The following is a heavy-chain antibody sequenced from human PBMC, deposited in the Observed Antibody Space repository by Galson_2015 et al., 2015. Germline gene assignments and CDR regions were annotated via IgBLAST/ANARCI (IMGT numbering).Heavy chain of an antibody. J-gene: IGHJ4*02. Sequence: SLRLSCAAPGFTFSSYGMHWVRQAPGKGLEWVAVISYDGSNKYYADSVKGRFTISRDNSKNTLYLQMNSLRAEDTAVYYCAKGPRAVMVMDYWGQGTLVTVSS. CDR3: AKGPRAVMVMDY. CDR1: GFTFSSYG. D-gene: IGHD2/OR15-2a*01. CDR2: ISYDGSNK. V-gene: IGHV3-30*18.